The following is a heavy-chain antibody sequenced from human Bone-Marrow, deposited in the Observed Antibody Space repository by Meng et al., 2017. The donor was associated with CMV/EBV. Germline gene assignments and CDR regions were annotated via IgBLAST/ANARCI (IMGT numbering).Heavy chain of an antibody. J-gene: IGHJ4*02. CDR1: GGSISSYY. CDR3: ARDDKYYYCSGPFDD. D-gene: IGHD3-10*01. CDR2: IYYSGST. Sequence: SETLSLTCTVSGGSISSYYWSWIRQPPGKGLEWMGYIYYSGSTNYNPSLKSRVTISVDKSKNQFSLKLSSVTAADTAVYYCARDDKYYYCSGPFDDWGQGTLVTVSS. V-gene: IGHV4-59*12.